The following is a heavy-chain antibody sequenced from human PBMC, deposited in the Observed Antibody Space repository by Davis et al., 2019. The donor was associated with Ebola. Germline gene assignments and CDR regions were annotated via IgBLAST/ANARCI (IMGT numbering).Heavy chain of an antibody. V-gene: IGHV3-30*04. J-gene: IGHJ6*02. D-gene: IGHD3/OR15-3a*01. CDR1: GFTFSTYA. CDR3: ARAAGDWNYYYDGMDF. Sequence: GGSLRLSCAASGFTFSTYAMHWVRQSPGKGLEWVAVISYDGRNKYYADSVKGRLTISRENSKNTLYLQMNSLRAEDTAMYYCARAAGDWNYYYDGMDFWGQGTTVTVSS. CDR2: ISYDGRNK.